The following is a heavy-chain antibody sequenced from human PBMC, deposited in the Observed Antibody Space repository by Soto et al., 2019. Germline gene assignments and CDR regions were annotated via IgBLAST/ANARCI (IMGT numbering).Heavy chain of an antibody. J-gene: IGHJ4*02. V-gene: IGHV3-33*01. D-gene: IGHD3-3*01. CDR3: AREGGYDFWSAYDFDY. CDR1: GFTFSSYG. CDR2: IWYDGSNK. Sequence: QVQLVESGGGVVQPGRSLRLSCAASGFTFSSYGMHWVRQAPGKGLEWVAVIWYDGSNKYYADSVKGRFTISRDNSKNTLYVQMNSLRAEDTAVYYCAREGGYDFWSAYDFDYWGQGTLVTVSS.